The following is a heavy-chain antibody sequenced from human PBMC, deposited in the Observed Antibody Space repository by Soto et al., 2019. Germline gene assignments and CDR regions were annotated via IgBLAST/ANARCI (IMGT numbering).Heavy chain of an antibody. CDR3: ARKGLGYYYYYMDV. D-gene: IGHD3-10*01. J-gene: IGHJ6*03. CDR1: GVPFCGSS. V-gene: IGHV3-7*01. Sequence: GWPLGLSCAASGVPFCGSSVRWVRQAPGKGLEWVANIKQDGSEKYYVDSVKGRFTISRDNAKNSLYLQMNSLRAEDTAVYYCARKGLGYYYYYMDVWGKGTTVTVSS. CDR2: IKQDGSEK.